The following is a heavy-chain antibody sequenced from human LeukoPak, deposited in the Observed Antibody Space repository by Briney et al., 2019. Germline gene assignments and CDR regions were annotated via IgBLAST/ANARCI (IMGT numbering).Heavy chain of an antibody. CDR3: AKDRQQLASFDY. D-gene: IGHD6-13*01. CDR1: GFTFSSYE. CDR2: ISSSGSTI. Sequence: PGGSLRLSCAASGFTFSSYEMNWVRQAPGKGLEWVSYISSSGSTIYYADSVKGRFTISRDNAKNSLYLQMNSLRAEDTALYYCAKDRQQLASFDYWGQGTLVTVSS. J-gene: IGHJ4*02. V-gene: IGHV3-48*03.